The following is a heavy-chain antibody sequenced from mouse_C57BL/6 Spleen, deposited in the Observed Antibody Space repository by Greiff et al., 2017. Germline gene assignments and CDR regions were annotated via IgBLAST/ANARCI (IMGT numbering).Heavy chain of an antibody. CDR2: IHPNSGST. V-gene: IGHV1-64*01. D-gene: IGHD2-2*01. J-gene: IGHJ4*01. Sequence: QVQLQQPGAELVKPGASVKLSCKASGYTFTSYWMHWVKQRPGQGLEWIGMIHPNSGSTNYNEKFKSKATLTVDKSSSTAYMQLSSLTSEDSAVYYCARCYGYGWDNYAMDYWGQGTSVTVSS. CDR1: GYTFTSYW. CDR3: ARCYGYGWDNYAMDY.